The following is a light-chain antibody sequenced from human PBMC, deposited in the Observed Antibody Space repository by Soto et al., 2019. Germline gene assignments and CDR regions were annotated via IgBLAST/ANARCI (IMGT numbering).Light chain of an antibody. CDR2: GAS. CDR3: KKYRVYS. CDR1: QSISTW. J-gene: IGKJ1*01. Sequence: DIQMTQSPSTLTASVGDRVTITCRASQSISTWLAWYQQKPGKAPSLLIYGASSLKSGVPSRFSGSGSGTEFFLTIGSLQRDDFATYYCKKYRVYSFGQGTKVDIK. V-gene: IGKV1-5*01.